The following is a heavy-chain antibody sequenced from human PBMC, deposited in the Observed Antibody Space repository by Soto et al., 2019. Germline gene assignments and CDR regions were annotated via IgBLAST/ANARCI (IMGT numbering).Heavy chain of an antibody. CDR2: ISYDGSNK. Sequence: GGSLRLSCAASGFTFSSYGMHWVRQAPGKGLEWVAVISYDGSNKYYADSVKGRFTISRDNAKNSLYLQMNSLGAEDTAVYYCASSSFQGYYGMDVWGQGTTVTVSS. J-gene: IGHJ6*02. D-gene: IGHD6-6*01. V-gene: IGHV3-30*03. CDR1: GFTFSSYG. CDR3: ASSSFQGYYGMDV.